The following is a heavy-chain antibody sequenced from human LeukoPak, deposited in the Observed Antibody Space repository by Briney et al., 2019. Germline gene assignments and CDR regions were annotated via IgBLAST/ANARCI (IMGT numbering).Heavy chain of an antibody. CDR2: TYYSGST. CDR3: ARDLWYYDSSGYDRVLDY. CDR1: GGSISSYY. J-gene: IGHJ4*02. D-gene: IGHD3-22*01. Sequence: SETLSLTCTVSGGSISSYYWSWIRQPPEKGLEWIGYTYYSGSTNYNPSLKSRVTISVDTSKNQFSLKLSSVTAADTAVYYCARDLWYYDSSGYDRVLDYWGQGTLVTVSS. V-gene: IGHV4-59*01.